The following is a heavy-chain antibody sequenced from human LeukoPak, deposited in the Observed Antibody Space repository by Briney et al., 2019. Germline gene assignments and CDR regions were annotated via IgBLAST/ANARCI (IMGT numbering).Heavy chain of an antibody. D-gene: IGHD3-22*01. Sequence: SETLSLTCTVSGGSISSSSYYWGWIRQPPGKGLEWIGSIYYSGSTYYNPSLKSRVTISVDTSKNQFSLKLSSVTAADTAVYYCVTYYFDSSGPKKNYWGQGTLVTVSS. J-gene: IGHJ4*02. CDR2: IYYSGST. V-gene: IGHV4-39*01. CDR1: GGSISSSSYY. CDR3: VTYYFDSSGPKKNY.